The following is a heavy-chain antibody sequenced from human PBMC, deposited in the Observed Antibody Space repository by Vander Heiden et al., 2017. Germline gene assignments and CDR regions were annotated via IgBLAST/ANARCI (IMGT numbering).Heavy chain of an antibody. J-gene: IGHJ5*02. V-gene: IGHV3-21*06. CDR2: ISTSSSYI. CDR3: ARGPHYSSIRASWFDP. Sequence: EVQLVESGGGLVKPGGSLRLSCAASGFTFSTYSMNWVRQAPGKGLEWVSSISTSSSYIYYADSVKGRFTISRDNAKNSLYLQMNSLRAEDTAVYYCARGPHYSSIRASWFDPWGQGTLVTVSS. D-gene: IGHD6-13*01. CDR1: GFTFSTYS.